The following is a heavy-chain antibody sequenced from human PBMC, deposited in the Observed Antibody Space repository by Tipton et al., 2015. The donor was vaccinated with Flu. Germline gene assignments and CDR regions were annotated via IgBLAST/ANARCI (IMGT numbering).Heavy chain of an antibody. Sequence: TLSLTCTLSGASMSDTNWWAWIRQPPGKGLEWIGYIYYSGSTNYNPSLKSRVTISVDTSKNQFSLKLSSVTAADTAVYYCAREVGASYFDYWGQGTLVTVSS. CDR1: GASMSDTNW. J-gene: IGHJ4*02. V-gene: IGHV4-59*01. CDR2: IYYSGST. CDR3: AREVGASYFDY. D-gene: IGHD1-26*01.